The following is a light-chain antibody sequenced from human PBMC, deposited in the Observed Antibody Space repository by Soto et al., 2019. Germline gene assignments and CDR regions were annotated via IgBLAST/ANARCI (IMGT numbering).Light chain of an antibody. Sequence: IVVTKSPGTLSLSPGERATLSCRASQSVSSNLAWYQQKPGQAPRLLIYGASTRATGIPARFSGSGSGTEFTLTISSLQSEDFAVYYCQQYNNWPPISFAQRTRPEIK. CDR1: QSVSSN. V-gene: IGKV3-15*01. CDR3: QQYNNWPPIS. J-gene: IGKJ5*01. CDR2: GAS.